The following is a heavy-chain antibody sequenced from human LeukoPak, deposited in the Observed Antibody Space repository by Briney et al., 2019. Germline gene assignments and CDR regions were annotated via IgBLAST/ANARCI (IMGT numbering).Heavy chain of an antibody. CDR1: GGSISSHY. CDR2: IYYSGST. Sequence: SETLSLTCTVSGGSISSHYWSWIRQPPGKGLEWIGYIYYSGSTNYNPSLKSRVTISVDTSKNQFSLKLSSVTAADTAVYYCARTVRLADYYYYYYMDVWGKGTTVTVSS. D-gene: IGHD3-9*01. J-gene: IGHJ6*03. V-gene: IGHV4-59*11. CDR3: ARTVRLADYYYYYYMDV.